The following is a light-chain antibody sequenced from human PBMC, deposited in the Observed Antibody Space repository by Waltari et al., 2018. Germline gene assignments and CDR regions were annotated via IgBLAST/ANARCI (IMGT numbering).Light chain of an antibody. CDR3: QQYYKYPFT. Sequence: AIRMTQSPSSLSASTGDRVTITCRATQNISSYLAWYQQRSGKAPKLLIYAASTLQTGVPSRFSGSGSGTDLTLTISRLQSEDLATYYCQQYYKYPFTFGGGTKV. CDR2: AAS. CDR1: QNISSY. V-gene: IGKV1-8*01. J-gene: IGKJ4*01.